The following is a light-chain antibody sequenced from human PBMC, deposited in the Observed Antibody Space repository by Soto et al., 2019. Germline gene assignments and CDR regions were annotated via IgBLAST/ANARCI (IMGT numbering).Light chain of an antibody. CDR1: QDISKY. CDR2: HSS. J-gene: IGKJ2*01. V-gene: IGKV1-33*01. Sequence: DILMTQSPSSLSPSVGDRVTITCQASQDISKYLNWYQQKPGKAPKLLIYHSSNLETGVPSRLSGSGSGTHFTFTISSLQPEDIATYFCQQYDSFPRTFGQGTKLDLK. CDR3: QQYDSFPRT.